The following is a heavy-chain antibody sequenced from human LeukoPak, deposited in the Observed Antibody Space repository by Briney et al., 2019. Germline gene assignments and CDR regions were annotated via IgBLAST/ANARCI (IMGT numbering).Heavy chain of an antibody. Sequence: GGSLRLSCAASGFTFSSYAMHWVRQAPGKGLEYVSAISSNGGSTYYANSVKGRFTISRDNSKNTLYLQMGSLRAEDTAVYYCARGQYSSGWLDYWGQGTLVTVSS. D-gene: IGHD6-19*01. V-gene: IGHV3-64*01. CDR3: ARGQYSSGWLDY. J-gene: IGHJ4*02. CDR2: ISSNGGST. CDR1: GFTFSSYA.